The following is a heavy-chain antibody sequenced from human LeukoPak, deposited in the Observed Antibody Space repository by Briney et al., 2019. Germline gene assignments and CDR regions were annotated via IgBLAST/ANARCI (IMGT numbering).Heavy chain of an antibody. D-gene: IGHD3-3*01. Sequence: PSETLSLTCGVSGGAITNYYWNWIRQAPGKGLEWLGYIYYSRSTNYNPSLKSRVTISVDTSKNQFFLKLSSVTAADTAVYYCARAQQYYDFWSGYSGVLDYWGQGTLVTVSS. CDR3: ARAQQYYDFWSGYSGVLDY. CDR1: GGAITNYY. J-gene: IGHJ4*02. CDR2: IYYSRST. V-gene: IGHV4-59*01.